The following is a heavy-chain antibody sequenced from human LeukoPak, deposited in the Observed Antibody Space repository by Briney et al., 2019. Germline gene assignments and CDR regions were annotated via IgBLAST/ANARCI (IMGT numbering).Heavy chain of an antibody. D-gene: IGHD5-24*01. Sequence: GGTLRLSCAASGITFSSYGMSWVRQAPGKGLEWVSSISSTGGTTYYADSVKGRFTISRDNAKNSLYLQMNSLRAEDTAVYYCARDPGRWLQLGGFDYWGQGTLVTVSS. J-gene: IGHJ4*02. CDR3: ARDPGRWLQLGGFDY. CDR2: ISSTGGTT. V-gene: IGHV3-23*01. CDR1: GITFSSYG.